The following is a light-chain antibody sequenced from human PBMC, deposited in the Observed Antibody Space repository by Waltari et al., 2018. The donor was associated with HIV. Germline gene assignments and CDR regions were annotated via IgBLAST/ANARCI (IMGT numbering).Light chain of an antibody. CDR2: YTH. CDR1: QSIDRN. V-gene: IGKV3-15*01. CDR3: QHYHNKPPMYT. Sequence: EIVLTQSPAALSVSPGETATLSCRASQSIDRNLAWYHQRPGQAPRLLIFYTHTRVNGIPARFSGSGFGTDFTLSISSLQSEDAGVYFCQHYHNKPPMYTFGQGTRLEIK. J-gene: IGKJ2*01.